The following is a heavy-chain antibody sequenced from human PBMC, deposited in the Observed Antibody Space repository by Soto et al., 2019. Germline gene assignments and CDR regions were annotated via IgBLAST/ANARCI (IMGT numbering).Heavy chain of an antibody. Sequence: SETLSLTCTVSGGSISSGGYYWSWIRQHPGKGLEWIGYIYYSGSTYYNPSLKSRVTISVDTSKNQFSLKLSSVTAADTAVYYCAGHYDSSGPIDYWGQGTLVTVSS. J-gene: IGHJ4*02. D-gene: IGHD3-22*01. CDR2: IYYSGST. V-gene: IGHV4-31*03. CDR1: GGSISSGGYY. CDR3: AGHYDSSGPIDY.